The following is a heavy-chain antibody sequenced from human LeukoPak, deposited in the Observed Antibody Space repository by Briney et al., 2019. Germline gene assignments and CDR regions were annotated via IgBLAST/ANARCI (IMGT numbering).Heavy chain of an antibody. CDR1: GYTLTELS. CDR3: ATIIAAAGTFDY. Sequence: ASVKVSCKVSGYTLTELSMHGVRQAPGKGLEWMGGFDPEDGETIYAQKFQGRVTMTEDTSTDTAYMELSSLRSEDTAVYYCATIIAAAGTFDYWGQGTLLTASS. D-gene: IGHD6-13*01. J-gene: IGHJ4*02. CDR2: FDPEDGET. V-gene: IGHV1-24*01.